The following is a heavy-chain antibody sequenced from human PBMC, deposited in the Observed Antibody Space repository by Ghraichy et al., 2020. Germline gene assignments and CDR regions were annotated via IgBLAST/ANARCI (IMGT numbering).Heavy chain of an antibody. D-gene: IGHD1-7*01. CDR2: ISSSSTYI. CDR3: ARITGTSSGYGMDV. V-gene: IGHV3-21*01. J-gene: IGHJ6*02. Sequence: LSLTCAASAFTFSSYSMNWVRQAPGKGLEWVSAISSSSTYIYYADSVKGRFTIFRDNAKNSLYLQMDSLRAEDTAVYYCARITGTSSGYGMDVWGQGTTVTVSS. CDR1: AFTFSSYS.